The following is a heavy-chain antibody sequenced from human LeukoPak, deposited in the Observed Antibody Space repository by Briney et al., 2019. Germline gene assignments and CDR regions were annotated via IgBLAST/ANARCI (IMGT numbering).Heavy chain of an antibody. CDR2: TRSKANSYAT. D-gene: IGHD3-10*01. V-gene: IGHV3-73*01. CDR1: GFTFSGSA. Sequence: PGGSLRLSCAASGFTFSGSAMHWVRQASGKGLEWVGRTRSKANSYATAYAASVKGRFTISRDDSKNTAYLQMNSLKTEDTAVYYCASLSGSGSYDGYYYYYMDVWGKGTTVTVSS. CDR3: ASLSGSGSYDGYYYYYMDV. J-gene: IGHJ6*03.